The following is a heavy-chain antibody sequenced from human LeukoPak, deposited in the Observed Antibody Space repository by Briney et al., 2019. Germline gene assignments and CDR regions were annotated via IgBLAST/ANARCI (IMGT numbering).Heavy chain of an antibody. Sequence: SETLSLTCTASGGSISSDIFYWSWIRQPAGKGLEWIGRIYASGSTTYNSSLKSRVAISIDTSKNQFSLQLTSVTAADTAVYYCAGTRRYCSGGSCYNWFDPWGQGTLVTVSS. CDR2: IYASGST. CDR3: AGTRRYCSGGSCYNWFDP. CDR1: GGSISSDIFY. V-gene: IGHV4-61*02. J-gene: IGHJ5*02. D-gene: IGHD2-15*01.